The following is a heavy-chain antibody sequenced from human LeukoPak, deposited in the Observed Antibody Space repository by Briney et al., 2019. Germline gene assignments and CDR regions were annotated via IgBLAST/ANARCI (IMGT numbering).Heavy chain of an antibody. CDR1: GGSISGYY. J-gene: IGHJ6*02. CDR2: ISYSGST. V-gene: IGHV4-59*08. D-gene: IGHD2-2*02. CDR3: ARHEVVPAAIGPANYYHGMDV. Sequence: PSETLSLTCTVSGGSISGYYWSWIRQPPGKGLQWIGYISYSGSTNYNPSLKSRVTISVDTSKNQFSLKLSSVTAADTAVYYCARHEVVPAAIGPANYYHGMDVWGQGTTVTVSS.